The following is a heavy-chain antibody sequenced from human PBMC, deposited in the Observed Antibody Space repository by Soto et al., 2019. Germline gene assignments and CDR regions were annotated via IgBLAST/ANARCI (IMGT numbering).Heavy chain of an antibody. D-gene: IGHD2-8*01. CDR1: GGSIISADSY. Sequence: QVHLQQSGPGLVKPSETLSLTCAVSGGSIISADSYWFWIRKHPGKGLEWIGYIAYSGDTYYNPSLRSRLTISADPSENCVSLTLKSVSAADTAVYFCARDFEVCAIASWGQGTSVTVSS. J-gene: IGHJ5*01. CDR3: ARDFEVCAIAS. V-gene: IGHV4-31*11. CDR2: IAYSGDT.